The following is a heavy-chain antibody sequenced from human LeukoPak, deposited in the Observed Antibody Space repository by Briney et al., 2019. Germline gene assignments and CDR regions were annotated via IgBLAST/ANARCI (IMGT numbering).Heavy chain of an antibody. Sequence: GGSLRLSCSASEFTFGTYAMLWVRQAPGKGLEYVSAISSNGRDTYYAASVRGRFSISRVNSNNTLYLQISSLRPEDTAMYYCARLAAAGHSDYWGQGSLVAVSS. CDR2: ISSNGRDT. D-gene: IGHD6-13*01. CDR1: EFTFGTYA. J-gene: IGHJ4*02. V-gene: IGHV3-64D*06. CDR3: ARLAAAGHSDY.